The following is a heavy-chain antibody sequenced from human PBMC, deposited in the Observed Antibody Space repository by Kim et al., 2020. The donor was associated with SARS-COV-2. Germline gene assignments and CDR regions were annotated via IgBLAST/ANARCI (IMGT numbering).Heavy chain of an antibody. D-gene: IGHD6-19*01. CDR3: ARPSIAVAGTVNFDY. CDR2: INSDGSST. J-gene: IGHJ4*02. V-gene: IGHV3-74*01. Sequence: GGSLRLSCAASGFTFSSYWMHWVRQAPGKGLVWVSRINSDGSSTSYADSVKGRFTISRDNAKNTLYLQMNSLRAEDTAVYYCARPSIAVAGTVNFDYWGQGTLVTVSS. CDR1: GFTFSSYW.